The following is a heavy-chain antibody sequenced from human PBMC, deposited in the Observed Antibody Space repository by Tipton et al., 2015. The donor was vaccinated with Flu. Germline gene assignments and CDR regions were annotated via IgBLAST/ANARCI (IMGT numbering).Heavy chain of an antibody. D-gene: IGHD1-14*01. Sequence: QSGPEVKKPGSSVKVSCKTSGGTFSRSGISWVRQAPGKGLEWMGGIIPILVIANYAQKFQGRVAITADESTNTAFTELHGLTSEDTAMYYCGSRTTGVTAYSLDDWGQGTMVTV. V-gene: IGHV1-69*01. CDR3: GSRTTGVTAYSLDD. J-gene: IGHJ6*01. CDR2: IIPILVIA. CDR1: GGTFSRSG.